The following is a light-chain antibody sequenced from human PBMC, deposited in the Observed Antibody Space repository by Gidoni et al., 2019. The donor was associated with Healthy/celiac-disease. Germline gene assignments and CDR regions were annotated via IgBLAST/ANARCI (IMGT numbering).Light chain of an antibody. Sequence: ELVLTQSPGTLSLSPGQRATFSCRASQSVSSSYLAWYQQKPRQAPRLLIYGASSSATGIPDSFSGSGSGTDFTLTISRLEPEDYAVYYCQQYSSSPRTFGQGTKVEIK. V-gene: IGKV3-20*01. CDR3: QQYSSSPRT. CDR2: GAS. CDR1: QSVSSSY. J-gene: IGKJ1*01.